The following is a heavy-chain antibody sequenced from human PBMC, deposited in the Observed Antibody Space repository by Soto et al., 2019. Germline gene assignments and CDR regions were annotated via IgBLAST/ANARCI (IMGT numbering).Heavy chain of an antibody. CDR3: ARDYRRGNYGDY. CDR1: GYTFTDYY. CDR2: INPNSGGT. V-gene: IGHV1-2*02. D-gene: IGHD3-10*01. Sequence: QVQLVQSGAEVKKPGASVKVSCKASGYTFTDYYLHWVRQAPGQGLEWMGWINPNSGGTNYAHKCQGRVTMTRDTSINTAYMELNSLRSDDTAVFYCARDYRRGNYGDYWGQGTLVTVSS. J-gene: IGHJ4*02.